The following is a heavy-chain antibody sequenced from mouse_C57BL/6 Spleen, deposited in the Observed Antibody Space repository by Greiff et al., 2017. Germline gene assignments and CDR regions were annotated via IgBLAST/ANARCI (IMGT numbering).Heavy chain of an antibody. CDR1: GFSLTSYG. Sequence: QVQLQQSGPGLVAPSQSLSITCTVSGFSLTSYGVHWVRQPPGKGLEWLVVIWSDGSTTYNSALKSRLSISKDNSKSQVFLKMNSLQTDDTAMYYCARQGEKNYYGGSYWYFDVWGTGTTVTVSS. D-gene: IGHD1-1*01. J-gene: IGHJ1*03. CDR3: ARQGEKNYYGGSYWYFDV. V-gene: IGHV2-6-1*01. CDR2: IWSDGST.